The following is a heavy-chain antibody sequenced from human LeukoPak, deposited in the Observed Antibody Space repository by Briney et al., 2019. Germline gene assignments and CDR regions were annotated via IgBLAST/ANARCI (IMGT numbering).Heavy chain of an antibody. CDR1: GGSISSSSYY. CDR2: IYYSGST. V-gene: IGHV4-39*01. J-gene: IGHJ4*02. Sequence: SETLSLTCTVSGGSISSSSYYWGWIRQPPGKGLEWIGSIYYSGSTYYNPSLKSRVTISVDTSKNQFSLKLSSVTAADTAVYYCARQEGVGSTPRVYYFDYWGQGTLVTVSS. CDR3: ARQEGVGSTPRVYYFDY. D-gene: IGHD1-26*01.